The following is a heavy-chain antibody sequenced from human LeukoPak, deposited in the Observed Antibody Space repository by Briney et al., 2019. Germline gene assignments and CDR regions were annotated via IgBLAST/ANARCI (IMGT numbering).Heavy chain of an antibody. Sequence: SETLSLTCTVSGGSISSGGYYWSWIRQPPGKGLEWIGYIYHSGSTYYNPSLKSRATISVDRSKNQFSLKLSSVTAADTAVYYCARQAIDCSSTSCYPEHFDYWGQGTLVTVSS. V-gene: IGHV4-30-2*01. CDR1: GGSISSGGYY. D-gene: IGHD2-2*01. J-gene: IGHJ4*02. CDR2: IYHSGST. CDR3: ARQAIDCSSTSCYPEHFDY.